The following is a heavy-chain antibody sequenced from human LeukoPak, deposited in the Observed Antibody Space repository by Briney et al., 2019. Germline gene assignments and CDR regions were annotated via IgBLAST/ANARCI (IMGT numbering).Heavy chain of an antibody. Sequence: ASVKVSCKASGGTFSSYAISWVRQAPGQGLEWMGGIIPIFGTANYAQKFQGRVTITTDESTSTAYMELSSLRSEDTAVYYCARDRGDWRAEDSSSRYYYYYGMDVWGQGTTVTVSS. V-gene: IGHV1-69*05. CDR1: GGTFSSYA. D-gene: IGHD6-13*01. J-gene: IGHJ6*02. CDR2: IIPIFGTA. CDR3: ARDRGDWRAEDSSSRYYYYYGMDV.